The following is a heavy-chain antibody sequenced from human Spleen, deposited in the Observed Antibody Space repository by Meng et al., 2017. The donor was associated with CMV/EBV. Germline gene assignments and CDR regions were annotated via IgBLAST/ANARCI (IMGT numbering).Heavy chain of an antibody. CDR3: AKRTMFLSYGMDV. D-gene: IGHD3-10*02. V-gene: IGHV3-30*02. J-gene: IGHJ6*02. Sequence: GGSLRLSCAASGFTFSDYGMHWVRQAPGKGLEWVAFIRYDGSNEYYADSTRGRFTISRDNSQNTLYLQMNSLRAEDTAVYYCAKRTMFLSYGMDVWGQGTTVTVSS. CDR1: GFTFSDYG. CDR2: IRYDGSNE.